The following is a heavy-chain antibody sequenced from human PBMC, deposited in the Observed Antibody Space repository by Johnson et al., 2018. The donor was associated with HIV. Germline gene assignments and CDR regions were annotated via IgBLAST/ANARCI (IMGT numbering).Heavy chain of an antibody. J-gene: IGHJ3*01. D-gene: IGHD1-1*01. CDR2: ISFDGGTK. CDR1: GFTFGSYA. V-gene: IGHV3-30*04. CDR3: AREGNWNPTYGFDV. Sequence: QVQLVESGGGVVQPGRSLRLSCAASGFTFGSYAMHWVRQAPGKGLEWVALISFDGGTKYYADSVKGRFIISRDDSEDTLHLHMNSLRPEDTAVYFCAREGNWNPTYGFDVWGQGTMVTVSS.